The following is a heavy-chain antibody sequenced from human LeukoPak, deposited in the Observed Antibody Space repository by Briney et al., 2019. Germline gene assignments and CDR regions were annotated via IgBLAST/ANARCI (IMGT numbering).Heavy chain of an antibody. CDR1: GGSFSGYH. D-gene: IGHD6-13*01. V-gene: IGHV4-34*01. Sequence: PSETLSLTCAVYGGSFSGYHWSWIRQPPGKGLEWIGEINHSGGTNYNPSLKSRVTISVDTSKNQFSLKLSSVTAADTAVYYCARRAERYSSSWYNWFDPWGQGTLVTVSS. CDR2: INHSGGT. CDR3: ARRAERYSSSWYNWFDP. J-gene: IGHJ5*02.